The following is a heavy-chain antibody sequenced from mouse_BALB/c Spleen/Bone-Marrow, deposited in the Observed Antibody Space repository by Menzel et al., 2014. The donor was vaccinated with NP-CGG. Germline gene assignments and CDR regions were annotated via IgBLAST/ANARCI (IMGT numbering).Heavy chain of an antibody. CDR1: GFTFNTYA. CDR2: IRSKSNNYAT. Sequence: EVMLVESGGGLVRPKGSLKLSCAASGFTFNTYAMNWVRQAPGKGLEWVARIRSKSNNYATYYADSVKDRFTISRDDSQSMLYLQMNNLKTEDTAMYYCVRQNYDYAWFAYWGQGTLVTVSA. J-gene: IGHJ3*01. V-gene: IGHV10-1*02. CDR3: VRQNYDYAWFAY. D-gene: IGHD2-4*01.